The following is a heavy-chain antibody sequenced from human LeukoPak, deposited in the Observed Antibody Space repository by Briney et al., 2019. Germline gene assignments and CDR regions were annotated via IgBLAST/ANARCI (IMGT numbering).Heavy chain of an antibody. D-gene: IGHD3-22*01. J-gene: IGHJ3*02. CDR2: IYYSGST. Sequence: TSETLSLTCTVSGGSISSGGYYWSWIRQHPGKGLEWIGYIYYSGSTYYNPSLKSRVTISVDTSKNQFSLKLSSVTAADTAVYYCASSTYYYDSSGYSRYGRAFDIWGQGTMVTVSS. CDR1: GGSISSGGYY. V-gene: IGHV4-31*03. CDR3: ASSTYYYDSSGYSRYGRAFDI.